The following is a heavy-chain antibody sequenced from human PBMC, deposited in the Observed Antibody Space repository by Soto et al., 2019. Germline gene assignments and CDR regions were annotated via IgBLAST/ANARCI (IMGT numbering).Heavy chain of an antibody. D-gene: IGHD3-10*01. Sequence: QVQLVESGGGVVQPGRSLRLSCAASGFTFSSYAMHWVRQAPGKGLEWVAVISYDGSNKYYADSVKGRFTISRDNSKNTLYLQMNSLRAEDTAVYYCAGGGGVHYYGMDVWGQGTTVTVSS. CDR2: ISYDGSNK. CDR3: AGGGGVHYYGMDV. CDR1: GFTFSSYA. V-gene: IGHV3-30-3*01. J-gene: IGHJ6*02.